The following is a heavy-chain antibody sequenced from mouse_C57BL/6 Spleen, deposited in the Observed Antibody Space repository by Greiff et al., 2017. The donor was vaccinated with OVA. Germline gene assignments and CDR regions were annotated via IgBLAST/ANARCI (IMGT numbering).Heavy chain of an antibody. CDR1: GYAFSSSW. J-gene: IGHJ3*01. V-gene: IGHV1-82*01. D-gene: IGHD2-2*01. CDR3: AYGYDGWFAY. Sequence: VQLQQSGPELVKPGASVKISCKASGYAFSSSWMNWVKQRPGKGLEWIGRIYPGDGDTNYNGKFKGKATLTADKSSSTAYMQLSSLTSEDSAVYFCAYGYDGWFAYWGQGTLVTVSA. CDR2: IYPGDGDT.